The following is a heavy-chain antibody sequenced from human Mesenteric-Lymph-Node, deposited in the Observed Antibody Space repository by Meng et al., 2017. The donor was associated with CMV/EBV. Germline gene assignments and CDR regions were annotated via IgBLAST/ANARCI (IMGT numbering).Heavy chain of an antibody. J-gene: IGHJ6*02. D-gene: IGHD3-3*01. Sequence: GESLKISCAASGFTFSSYAMHWVRQAPGKGLEWVAVISYDGSNKYYADSVKGRFTISRDNSKNTLYLQMNSLRAEDTAVYYCAREVYYDFWSGYYKGNYYYYGMDVWGQGTTVTVSS. CDR3: AREVYYDFWSGYYKGNYYYYGMDV. V-gene: IGHV3-30-3*01. CDR1: GFTFSSYA. CDR2: ISYDGSNK.